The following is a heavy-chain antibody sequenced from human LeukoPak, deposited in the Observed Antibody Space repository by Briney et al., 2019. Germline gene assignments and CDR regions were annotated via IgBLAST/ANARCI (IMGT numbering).Heavy chain of an antibody. CDR2: ISYDGSNK. V-gene: IGHV3-30-3*01. Sequence: PGGSLRLSCAASGFTFSSYAMHWVRQAPGKGLEWVAVISYDGSNKYYADSVKGRLTISRDNSKNTLYLQMNSLRAEDTAVYYCAREEIAAAYAFDIWGQGTMVTVSS. D-gene: IGHD6-13*01. J-gene: IGHJ3*02. CDR3: AREEIAAAYAFDI. CDR1: GFTFSSYA.